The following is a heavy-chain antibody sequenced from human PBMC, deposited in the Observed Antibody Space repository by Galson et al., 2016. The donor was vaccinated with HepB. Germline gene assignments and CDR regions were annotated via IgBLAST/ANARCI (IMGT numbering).Heavy chain of an antibody. J-gene: IGHJ4*02. V-gene: IGHV3-21*01. Sequence: SLRLSCAATGFIFSTQSMNWVRQAPGKGLEWVSSISASHGFIHYADSVKGRFTISRDNARNSLYLQMNSLRAEDTAVYYCARAYGDYAHTDYWGQGTLVTVSS. D-gene: IGHD4-17*01. CDR3: ARAYGDYAHTDY. CDR1: GFIFSTQS. CDR2: ISASHGFI.